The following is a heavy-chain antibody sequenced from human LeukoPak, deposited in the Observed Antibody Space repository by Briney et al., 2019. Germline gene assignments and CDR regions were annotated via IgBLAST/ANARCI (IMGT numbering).Heavy chain of an antibody. CDR1: GFTVGSKY. CDR2: IYSGGNT. CDR3: ARDRGSGWAFVDS. D-gene: IGHD6-19*01. Sequence: GGSLRLSCAASGFTVGSKYMSWVRQTPGKGLDWVSVIYSGGNTHYSDSVKGRFTISRDNSKNTLYLQMNSLRVDDTAVYYCARDRGSGWAFVDSWGQGTLVTVSS. V-gene: IGHV3-53*01. J-gene: IGHJ4*02.